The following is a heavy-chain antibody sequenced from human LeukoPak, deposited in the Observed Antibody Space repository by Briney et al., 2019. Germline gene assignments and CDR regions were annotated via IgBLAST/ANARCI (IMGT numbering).Heavy chain of an antibody. CDR1: GGSISSHY. CDR2: IYYSGST. J-gene: IGHJ4*02. D-gene: IGHD3-22*01. V-gene: IGHV4-59*11. CDR3: ARYRADYYDSSGYSYYFDY. Sequence: SETLSLTCTVSGGSISSHYWSWIRQPPGKGLEWIGYIYYSGSTNYNPSLKSRVTISVDTSKNQFSLKLSSVTAADTAVYYCARYRADYYDSSGYSYYFDYWGPGTLVTVSS.